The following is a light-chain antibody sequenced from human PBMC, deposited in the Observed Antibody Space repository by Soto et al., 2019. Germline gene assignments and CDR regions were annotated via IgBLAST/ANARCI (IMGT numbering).Light chain of an antibody. CDR3: QSYDNSLSGYV. J-gene: IGLJ1*01. CDR2: TNS. Sequence: SVLTQPPSVSGAPGQRVTISCTGSSSNIGARYDVHWYQQLPGTAPKLLIYTNSNRPSGVPDRFSGSKSGTSASLAITGLQAEDEADYYCQSYDNSLSGYVFGTGTKVTVL. CDR1: SSNIGARYD. V-gene: IGLV1-40*01.